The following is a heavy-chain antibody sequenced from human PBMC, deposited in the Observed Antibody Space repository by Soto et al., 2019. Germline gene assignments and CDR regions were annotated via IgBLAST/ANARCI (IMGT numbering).Heavy chain of an antibody. CDR1: GFTFSSYS. CDR2: ISSSSSFI. V-gene: IGHV3-21*01. J-gene: IGHJ6*02. D-gene: IGHD3-3*01. CDR3: ARDFWSGYNIRDYYYGMDV. Sequence: PGGSLRLSCAASGFTFSSYSMNWVRQAPGKGLEWVSSISSSSSFIFYADSVKGRFTISRDNAKNSLYLQMKSLRAEDTAVYYCARDFWSGYNIRDYYYGMDVWGQGTTVTVSS.